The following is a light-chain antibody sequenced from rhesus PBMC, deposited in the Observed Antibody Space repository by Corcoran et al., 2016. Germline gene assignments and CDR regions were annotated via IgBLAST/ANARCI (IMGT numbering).Light chain of an antibody. CDR3: QQYNSLPLT. Sequence: DIQMTQSPSSLSASVGDRVTITCRASQGIRSYLNWYQQKPGKAPKHLIYYTNRLGRWVSSRFRGSGSGTDFILTISSLKPEDVATYYCQQYNSLPLTFGGGTKVEIK. CDR1: QGIRSY. V-gene: IGKV1-32*01. J-gene: IGKJ4*01. CDR2: YTN.